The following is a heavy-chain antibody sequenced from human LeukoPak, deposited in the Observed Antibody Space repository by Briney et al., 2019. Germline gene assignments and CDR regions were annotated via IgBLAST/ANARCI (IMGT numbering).Heavy chain of an antibody. D-gene: IGHD2-2*01. CDR2: IYTSGST. V-gene: IGHV4-4*07. CDR1: GGSVSSYY. Sequence: SETLSLTCTVSGGSVSSYYWSWIRQPAGKGLEWIGRIYTSGSTNYNPSLKSRVTMSVDTSKNQFSLKLSSVTAADTAVYYCARVSYCSSTSCYLFDYRGQGTLVTVSS. J-gene: IGHJ4*02. CDR3: ARVSYCSSTSCYLFDY.